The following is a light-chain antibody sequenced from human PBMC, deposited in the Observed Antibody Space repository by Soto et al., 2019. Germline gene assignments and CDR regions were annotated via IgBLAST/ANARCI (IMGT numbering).Light chain of an antibody. V-gene: IGLV1-44*01. J-gene: IGLJ3*02. CDR1: SSNIGSNT. CDR3: AAWDDSLNGWV. CDR2: TNN. Sequence: QSVLTQPPSASGTPGQRVTISCSGSSSNIGSNTVNWYQQLPGTAPKLLISTNNQRPSGVPDRFSGSKSGTSASLAISGLPSEDEADYYCAAWDDSLNGWVFGGGTKLTVL.